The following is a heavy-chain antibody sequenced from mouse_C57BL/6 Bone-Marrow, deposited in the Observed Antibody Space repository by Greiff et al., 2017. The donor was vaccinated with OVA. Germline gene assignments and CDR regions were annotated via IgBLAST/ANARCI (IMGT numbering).Heavy chain of an antibody. V-gene: IGHV1-19*01. CDR1: GYTFTDYY. Sequence: EVQLQQSGPVLVKPGASVKMSCKASGYTFTDYYMNWVKQSHGKSLEWIGVINPYNGGTSYNQKFKGKATLTVDKSSSTAYMELYSLTSEDSAVYYCAREGLRYYAMVYWGQGTSVTVSS. CDR3: AREGLRYYAMVY. D-gene: IGHD1-1*01. CDR2: INPYNGGT. J-gene: IGHJ4*01.